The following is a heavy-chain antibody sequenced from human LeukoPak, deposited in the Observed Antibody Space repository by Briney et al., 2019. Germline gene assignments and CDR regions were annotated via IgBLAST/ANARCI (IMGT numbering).Heavy chain of an antibody. CDR3: ASRYIAVGHDYFDY. Sequence: SETLSLPCTVSGHSITGGHYWDWIRPTPGKGLEWVGHIYPRGSTYNNPTLKSQVTISVSTAKTQFSLKLNSVTAADAAVYYCASRYIAVGHDYFDYWGQGTLVIVSS. V-gene: IGHV4-38-2*02. CDR2: IYPRGST. J-gene: IGHJ4*02. D-gene: IGHD6-19*01. CDR1: GHSITGGHY.